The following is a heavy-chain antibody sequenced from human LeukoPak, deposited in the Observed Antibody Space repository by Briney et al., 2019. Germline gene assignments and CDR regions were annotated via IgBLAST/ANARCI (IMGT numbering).Heavy chain of an antibody. CDR2: IYYSGRT. CDR3: ARDVRRRGASNYFDC. D-gene: IGHD2-2*01. CDR1: GGSISSGDYY. J-gene: IGHJ4*02. V-gene: IGHV4-30-4*01. Sequence: SETLSLTCTVSGGSISSGDYYWSWIRQPPGKGLEWIGYIYYSGRTYYNPSLKSRHAISPDTSKNQFSLNLTSVTAADTAVYYCARDVRRRGASNYFDCWGQGTLVTVSS.